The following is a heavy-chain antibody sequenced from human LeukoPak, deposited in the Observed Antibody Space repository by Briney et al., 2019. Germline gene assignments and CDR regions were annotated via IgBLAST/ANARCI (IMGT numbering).Heavy chain of an antibody. V-gene: IGHV3-30*04. CDR1: GFTFSSYA. Sequence: GRSLRLSCAASGFTFSSYAMHWVRQAPGKGLEWVAVISYDGSNKYYADPVKGRFTISRDNSKNTLYLQMNSLRAEDTAVYYCARGLTYYYGSGKYDYYYGMDVWGKGTTVTVSS. D-gene: IGHD3-10*01. CDR3: ARGLTYYYGSGKYDYYYGMDV. CDR2: ISYDGSNK. J-gene: IGHJ6*04.